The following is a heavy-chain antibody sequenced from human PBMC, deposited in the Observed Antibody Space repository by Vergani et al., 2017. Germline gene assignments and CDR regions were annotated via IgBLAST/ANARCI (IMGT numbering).Heavy chain of an antibody. D-gene: IGHD4-23*01. CDR1: GGSVSSGSYY. Sequence: QVQLQESGPGLVKPSETLSLTCTVSGGSVSSGSYYWSWIRQPAGKGLEWIGYIYYSGSTNYNPSLKSRVTRSVDTSKNQFSLKLSSVTAADTAVYYCARVADDYGGNYDDYWGQGTLVTVSS. J-gene: IGHJ4*02. V-gene: IGHV4-61*10. CDR3: ARVADDYGGNYDDY. CDR2: IYYSGST.